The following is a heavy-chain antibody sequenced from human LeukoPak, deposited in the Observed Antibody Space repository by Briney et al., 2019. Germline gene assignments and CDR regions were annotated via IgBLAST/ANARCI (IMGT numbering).Heavy chain of an antibody. CDR1: GGSISSGGYS. CDR2: IYHSGST. J-gene: IGHJ3*02. V-gene: IGHV4-30-2*01. D-gene: IGHD4-17*01. CDR3: ASSTTTVTTTPAAFDI. Sequence: SQTLSLTCAVSGGSISSGGYSWSWIRQPPGKGLEWIGYIYHSGSTYYNPSLKSRVTISVDRSKNQFSLKLSSVTAADTAVYYCASSTTTVTTTPAAFDIWGQGTMVTVSS.